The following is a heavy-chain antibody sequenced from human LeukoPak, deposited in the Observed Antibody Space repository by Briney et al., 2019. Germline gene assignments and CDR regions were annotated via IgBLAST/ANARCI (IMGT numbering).Heavy chain of an antibody. CDR2: IIPIFGTA. CDR3: ARGGPMVRGIFDY. J-gene: IGHJ4*02. Sequence: SVRVSCKASGGTFSSYAISWVRQAPGQGLEWMGGIIPIFGTANYAQKFQGRVTITADESTSTAYMELSSLRSEDTAVYYCARGGPMVRGIFDYWGQGTLVTVSS. CDR1: GGTFSSYA. D-gene: IGHD3-10*01. V-gene: IGHV1-69*13.